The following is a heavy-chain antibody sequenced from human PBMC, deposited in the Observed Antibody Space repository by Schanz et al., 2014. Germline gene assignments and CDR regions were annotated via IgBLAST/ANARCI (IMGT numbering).Heavy chain of an antibody. CDR3: ARDGGRDGYNLAFDV. V-gene: IGHV3-66*01. CDR1: GFRVITNY. CDR2: MFPGGNT. D-gene: IGHD5-12*01. Sequence: EVQLVESGGGLVKPGGSLRLSCAASGFRVITNYMTWVRQAPGKGLEWVSIMFPGGNTYYADSVKGRFTISRDNSKNTLFLQMNSLRAEDTAVYFCARDGGRDGYNLAFDVWGQGTLVTVSS. J-gene: IGHJ3*01.